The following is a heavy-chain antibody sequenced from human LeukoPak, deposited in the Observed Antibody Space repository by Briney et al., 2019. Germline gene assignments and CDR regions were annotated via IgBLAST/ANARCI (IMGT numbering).Heavy chain of an antibody. CDR3: ARAQRGWVLATLDY. D-gene: IGHD2-15*01. V-gene: IGHV4-39*07. J-gene: IGHJ4*02. CDR1: GGSISSSSYY. Sequence: SETLSLTCTVSGGSISSSSYYWGWIRQPPRKGLEWIGSIYYSGSTYYNPSLKSRVTISVDTSKNQFSLKLSSVTAADTAVYYCARAQRGWVLATLDYWGQGTLVTVSS. CDR2: IYYSGST.